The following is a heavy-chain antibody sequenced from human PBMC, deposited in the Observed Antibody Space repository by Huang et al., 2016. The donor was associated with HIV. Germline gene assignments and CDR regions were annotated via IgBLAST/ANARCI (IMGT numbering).Heavy chain of an antibody. J-gene: IGHJ4*02. Sequence: QVQLVQSGAEVKKPGSSVKVSCKASGGSFRNFAIGWVRQAPGQGLEWMGGIIPTLGTANYAQKFQGRVTMIVDESTITAYMELSSLRSEDTAVYYCATVDYYDTSGPQRGYFDNWGQGTLVTVSS. CDR3: ATVDYYDTSGPQRGYFDN. CDR1: GGSFRNFA. D-gene: IGHD3-22*01. V-gene: IGHV1-69*01. CDR2: IIPTLGTA.